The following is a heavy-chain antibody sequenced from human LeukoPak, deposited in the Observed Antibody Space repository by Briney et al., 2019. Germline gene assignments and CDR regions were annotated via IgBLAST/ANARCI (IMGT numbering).Heavy chain of an antibody. CDR2: SSGSGGGT. V-gene: IGHV3-23*01. J-gene: IGHJ4*02. CDR3: VWLPTQGG. D-gene: IGHD2-21*01. Sequence: PGGSLRLSCAASGFDFTNYAMSWVRQAPGKGLEWISTSSGSGGGTHYADSVKGRFTISRDNSKNTVYLQMNSLRVEDTAVYYCVWLPTQGGWGQGTLVTVSS. CDR1: GFDFTNYA.